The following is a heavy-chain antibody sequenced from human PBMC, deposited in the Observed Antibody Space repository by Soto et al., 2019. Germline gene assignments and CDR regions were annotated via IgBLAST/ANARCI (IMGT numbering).Heavy chain of an antibody. CDR2: ISTYNGNT. V-gene: IGHV1-18*01. J-gene: IGHJ3*02. D-gene: IGHD6-19*01. Sequence: QVQLVQSGAEVKKPGASVKVSCKTSGYTFTIYGINWVRQAPGQGLEWMGWISTYNGNTNYAQKLQGRVTMTTDTPTSPAYMELRSLRFDDTARYYCARAVACTEDAFDIWGQGTMVTVSS. CDR1: GYTFTIYG. CDR3: ARAVACTEDAFDI.